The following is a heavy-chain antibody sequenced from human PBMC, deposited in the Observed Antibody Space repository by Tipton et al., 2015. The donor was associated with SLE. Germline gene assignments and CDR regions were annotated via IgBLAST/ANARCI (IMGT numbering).Heavy chain of an antibody. CDR2: VYYSGNT. CDR3: ARSLSNNWNDGRGRFDP. V-gene: IGHV4-59*11. Sequence: TLSLTCTVSGGSISGHYCSWIRQPPGKGLEWIGYVYYSGNTDYNPSLRSRLTISVDTSENEFSLKLSSVTAADTAVYYCARSLSNNWNDGRGRFDPWGQGTLVTVSS. CDR1: GGSISGHY. D-gene: IGHD1-20*01. J-gene: IGHJ5*02.